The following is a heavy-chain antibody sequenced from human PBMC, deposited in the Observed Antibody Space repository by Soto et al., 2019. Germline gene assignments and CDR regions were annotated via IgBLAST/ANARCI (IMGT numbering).Heavy chain of an antibody. Sequence: QVQLVESGGGVVQPGRSLRLSCSASGFTFSEFEMYWIRQAPGKGLDWVSFISYDGSNQYYAGSVKGRFTISRDNSKNTLFLLMSSLRPEDTAVYFCARRTGTAPRFDFWGQGTLVTVSS. J-gene: IGHJ4*02. V-gene: IGHV3-30-3*01. CDR1: GFTFSEFE. D-gene: IGHD1-7*01. CDR3: ARRTGTAPRFDF. CDR2: ISYDGSNQ.